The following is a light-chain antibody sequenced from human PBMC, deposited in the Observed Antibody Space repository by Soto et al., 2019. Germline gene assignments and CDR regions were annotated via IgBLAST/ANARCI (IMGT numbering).Light chain of an antibody. J-gene: IGKJ4*01. V-gene: IGKV3-11*01. CDR3: QQRSNWPPFT. CDR1: QSVSSY. CDR2: DAS. Sequence: EIVLTQSPATLSLSPGERATLSCRASQSVSSYLAWYQQKPGQAPRLLIYDASNRVTGIPARFSGSGSGTDFPLTISSLEPEDFAVYYCQQRSNWPPFTFGGGTKLEIK.